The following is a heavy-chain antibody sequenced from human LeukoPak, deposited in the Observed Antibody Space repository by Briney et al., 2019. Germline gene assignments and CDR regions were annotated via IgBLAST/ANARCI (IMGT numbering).Heavy chain of an antibody. D-gene: IGHD3-3*01. J-gene: IGHJ4*02. Sequence: ASVKVSCKASGYTFTGYYIHWVRRAPGQGLEWMGWINPLSGGTNYAQTFQGRVIMTRDTFISTAYMELSRLRSDDTAVYYCARAQEWLPHLLEYYFDYWGQGTLVTVSS. CDR3: ARAQEWLPHLLEYYFDY. V-gene: IGHV1-2*02. CDR2: INPLSGGT. CDR1: GYTFTGYY.